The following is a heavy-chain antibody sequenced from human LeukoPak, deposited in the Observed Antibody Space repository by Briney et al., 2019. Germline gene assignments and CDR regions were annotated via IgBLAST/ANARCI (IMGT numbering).Heavy chain of an antibody. V-gene: IGHV4-38-2*01. CDR1: GYSISTGRY. J-gene: IGHJ6*03. CDR3: AKSPGYSYMDV. CDR2: IYQSGST. Sequence: SETLSLTCAVSGYSISTGRYWGWIRQPPGKGLEWIGSIYQSGSTYYNPSLKSRVTISVDTSKNQFSLNLRSVTAADTAVYYCAKSPGYSYMDVWGKGTTVIVSS.